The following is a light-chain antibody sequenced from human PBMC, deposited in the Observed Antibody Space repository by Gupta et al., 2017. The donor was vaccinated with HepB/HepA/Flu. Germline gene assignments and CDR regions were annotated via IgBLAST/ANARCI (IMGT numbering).Light chain of an antibody. CDR3: LQTDTLPFT. J-gene: IGKJ3*01. CDR2: AAS. Sequence: DIQMTTSPSSLSASIGDRVTITCRASQSISSHLNWYQQKPGKAPSLLLCAASNGLAGVPSRFSGSGSGADFTLTVSSLQPEDFATYYCLQTDTLPFTFGHGTKLEIK. V-gene: IGKV1-39*01. CDR1: QSISSH.